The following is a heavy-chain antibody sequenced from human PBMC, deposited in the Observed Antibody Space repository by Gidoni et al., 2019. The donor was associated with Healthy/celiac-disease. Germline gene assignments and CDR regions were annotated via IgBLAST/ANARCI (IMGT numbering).Heavy chain of an antibody. V-gene: IGHV1-8*01. CDR1: GDTGTSYD. D-gene: IGHD6-19*01. Sequence: QQQLVQSVAEVKKQGASVNVACKASGDTGTSYDSNWVRQATGQGLEGMGWMNANSGNTGYAQKFHGRVTMTRNTSISTAYMELSRLRPEDTAVYYCARSGSGWPPNDAFDIWGQGTMVTVSS. CDR2: MNANSGNT. CDR3: ARSGSGWPPNDAFDI. J-gene: IGHJ3*02.